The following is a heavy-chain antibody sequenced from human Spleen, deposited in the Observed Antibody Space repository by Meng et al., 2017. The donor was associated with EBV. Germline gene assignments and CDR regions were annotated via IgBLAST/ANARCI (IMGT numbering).Heavy chain of an antibody. CDR2: IYYLGNT. CDR1: GGFVGTASYY. V-gene: IGHV4-61*01. D-gene: IGHD2-15*01. Sequence: QVQLQAPGPGLVKPSETLSLTCTVSGGFVGTASYYWTWIRQPPGKGLEWIGNIYYLGNTNYNPSLKSRLTISVDTSKNQFSLRLSPVTAADTAMYYCARDPNPGYCSGGGCFDLGQGTLVTVSS. J-gene: IGHJ4*02. CDR3: ARDPNPGYCSGGGCFD.